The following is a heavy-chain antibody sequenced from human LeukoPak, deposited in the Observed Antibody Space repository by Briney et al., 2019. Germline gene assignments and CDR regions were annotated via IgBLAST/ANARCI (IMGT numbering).Heavy chain of an antibody. D-gene: IGHD1-26*01. CDR1: GFTFSSYS. CDR2: IRYDGSNK. J-gene: IGHJ4*02. V-gene: IGHV3-30*02. CDR3: AKLPDTPYYFDY. Sequence: PGGSLRLSCAASGFTFSSYSMNWVRQAPGKGLEWVAFIRYDGSNKYYADSVKGRFTISRDNSKNTLYLQMNSLRAEDTAVYYCAKLPDTPYYFDYWGQGTLVTVSS.